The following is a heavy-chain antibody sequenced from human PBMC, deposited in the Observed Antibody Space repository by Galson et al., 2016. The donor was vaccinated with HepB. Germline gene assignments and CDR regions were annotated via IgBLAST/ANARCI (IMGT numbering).Heavy chain of an antibody. D-gene: IGHD2-2*01. CDR2: IIPIFGTT. CDR3: AQFCSTTSCYEAGYYPGMDV. CDR1: GYIFTSFG. Sequence: SVKVSCKASGYIFTSFGISWVRQAPGQGLEWMGGIIPIFGTTNYAQKFQGRVTVTADESTSTAYMDLTSLTSEDTAVYYCAQFCSTTSCYEAGYYPGMDVWGQGTTVTVSS. J-gene: IGHJ6*02. V-gene: IGHV1-69*13.